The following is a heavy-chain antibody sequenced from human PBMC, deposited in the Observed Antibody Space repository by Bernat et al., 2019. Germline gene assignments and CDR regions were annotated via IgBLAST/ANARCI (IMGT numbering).Heavy chain of an antibody. D-gene: IGHD6-19*01. CDR2: IRSKAYGGTT. CDR3: TRDLGSSGWYSDY. J-gene: IGHJ4*02. CDR1: GFTFGDYA. Sequence: EVQLVESGGGLVQPGRSLRLSCTASGFTFGDYAMSWFRQAPGKGLEWVGFIRSKAYGGTTEYAASVKGRFTISRDDSKSIAYLQMNSLKTEDTAVYYCTRDLGSSGWYSDYWGQGTLVTVSS. V-gene: IGHV3-49*03.